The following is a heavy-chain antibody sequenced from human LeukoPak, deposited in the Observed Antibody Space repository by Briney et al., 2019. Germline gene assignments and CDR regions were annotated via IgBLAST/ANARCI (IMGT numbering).Heavy chain of an antibody. Sequence: GGSLRLSCAASGFTFSSYAVSWVRQAPGKGLEWVSAISGSGGSTYYADSVKGRFTISRDNSKNTLYLQMNSLGAEDTAVYYCAKDIDSVVVPAAKGGYSYDDYWGQGTLVTVSS. CDR2: ISGSGGST. D-gene: IGHD2-2*01. J-gene: IGHJ4*02. CDR3: AKDIDSVVVPAAKGGYSYDDY. V-gene: IGHV3-23*01. CDR1: GFTFSSYA.